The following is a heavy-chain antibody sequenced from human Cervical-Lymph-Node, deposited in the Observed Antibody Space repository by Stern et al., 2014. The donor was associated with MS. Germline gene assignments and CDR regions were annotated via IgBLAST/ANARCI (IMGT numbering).Heavy chain of an antibody. CDR2: ISSDGSST. CDR3: ARDTYEMSFLLGWTGGMDV. D-gene: IGHD3/OR15-3a*01. Sequence: EVQLVESGGGLVQPGGSLRLSCVASGFTVSSYWMHWVRQGPEKGLEWVARISSDGSSTTYADSVKGRFTISRDNAKNTLNLQMNSLRGEDTAVYYCARDTYEMSFLLGWTGGMDVWGQGTTVTVSS. V-gene: IGHV3-74*03. J-gene: IGHJ6*02. CDR1: GFTVSSYW.